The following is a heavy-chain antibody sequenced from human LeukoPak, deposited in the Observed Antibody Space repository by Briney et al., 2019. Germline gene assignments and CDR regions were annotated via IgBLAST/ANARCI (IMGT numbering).Heavy chain of an antibody. D-gene: IGHD2-2*01. CDR2: VSGYTGNT. Sequence: AAVKVSCKTSGYTFTTYGVSWVRQAPGQGLEWMGGVSGYTGNTNYAERFQGRVTMTKDTSTSTVYMDLTSLRSEDTAVYYCARGEVSASLYYFDFWGQGTLVTVS. CDR3: ARGEVSASLYYFDF. CDR1: GYTFTTYG. V-gene: IGHV1-18*01. J-gene: IGHJ4*02.